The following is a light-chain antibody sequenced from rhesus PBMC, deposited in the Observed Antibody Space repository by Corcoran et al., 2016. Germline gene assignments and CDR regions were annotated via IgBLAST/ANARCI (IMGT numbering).Light chain of an antibody. J-gene: IGLJ1*01. CDR3: SSYAGSNTYI. CDR1: SSDIGGYNY. CDR2: EVS. Sequence: QAALTQPRAVSGSPGQSVTISCTGTSSDIGGYNYVSWYQQHPGTAPKLMIYEVSKRPSGVPDRFSGSKSGNTASLTISGLQAEDEADYYCSSYAGSNTYIFDAGTRLTVL. V-gene: IGLV2-32*02.